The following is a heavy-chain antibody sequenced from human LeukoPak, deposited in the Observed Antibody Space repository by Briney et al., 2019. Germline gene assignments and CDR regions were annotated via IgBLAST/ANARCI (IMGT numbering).Heavy chain of an antibody. CDR1: GYTFTSYY. CDR2: INPSGGST. Sequence: ASVKVSCKASGYTFTSYYMHWVRQAPGQGREWMGIINPSGGSTSYAQKFQGRVTMTRDTSTSKVYMELSSLRSEDTAVYYCARTRGHCSSTSCYRSSYMDVWGKGTTVTVSS. D-gene: IGHD2-2*01. CDR3: ARTRGHCSSTSCYRSSYMDV. J-gene: IGHJ6*03. V-gene: IGHV1-46*03.